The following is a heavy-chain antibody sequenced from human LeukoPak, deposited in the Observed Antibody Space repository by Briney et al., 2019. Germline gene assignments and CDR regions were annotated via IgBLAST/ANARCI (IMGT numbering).Heavy chain of an antibody. D-gene: IGHD3-10*01. V-gene: IGHV3-23*01. Sequence: KPGGSLRLSCAASGFTFSTYAMSWVRPAPGKGLEWVSGISGSGGSTYYADSVKGRFTSSRDNSNNTLYVQMNSLRVEDTAVYYCAKSGGLSGSGRLAMDVWGQGTTVTVSS. CDR2: ISGSGGST. CDR1: GFTFSTYA. J-gene: IGHJ6*02. CDR3: AKSGGLSGSGRLAMDV.